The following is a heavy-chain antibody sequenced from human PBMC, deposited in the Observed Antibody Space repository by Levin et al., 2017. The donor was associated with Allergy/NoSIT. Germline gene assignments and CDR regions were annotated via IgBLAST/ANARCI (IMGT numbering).Heavy chain of an antibody. CDR1: GYTFFNYG. D-gene: IGHD3-9*01. J-gene: IGHJ5*02. CDR2: ISGYNGNT. CDR3: ARDHSDDMADWFGP. Sequence: ASVKVSCNTSGYTFFNYGLAWVRQAPGQGLEWMGWISGYNGNTIYAEKFQGRVSMTRDISTKAFYMHLNGLTSDDTAVYFCARDHSDDMADWFGPWGQGTLVTVSS. V-gene: IGHV1-18*01.